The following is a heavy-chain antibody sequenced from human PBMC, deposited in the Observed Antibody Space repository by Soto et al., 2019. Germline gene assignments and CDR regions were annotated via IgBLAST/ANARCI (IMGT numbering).Heavy chain of an antibody. J-gene: IGHJ4*02. V-gene: IGHV3-21*06. CDR3: ARRAVTTYHFFDY. CDR1: VFTFSSFD. CDR2: IHRASTYI. D-gene: IGHD4-17*01. Sequence: WGSLRLSCSTSVFTFSSFDMDWFRQAPGKGLEWVSSIHRASTYIYYADSVRGRFTISRDDAKSSLYLQMNSLTVEDTAVYYCARRAVTTYHFFDYWGQGALVTVSS.